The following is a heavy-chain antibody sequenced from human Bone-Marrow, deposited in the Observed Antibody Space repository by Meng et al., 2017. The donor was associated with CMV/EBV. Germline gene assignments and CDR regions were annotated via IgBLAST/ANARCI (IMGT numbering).Heavy chain of an antibody. V-gene: IGHV3-30*02. D-gene: IGHD4-17*01. CDR2: IRYDGSNK. CDR3: AKDHSPDDDYGDSRNYFDY. Sequence: GGSLRLSCAASGFTFSSYGMHWVRQAPGKGLEWVAFIRYDGSNKYYADSVKGRFTISRDNSKNTLYLQMNSLRAEDTAVYYCAKDHSPDDDYGDSRNYFDYWGQGKLVNVTS. CDR1: GFTFSSYG. J-gene: IGHJ4*02.